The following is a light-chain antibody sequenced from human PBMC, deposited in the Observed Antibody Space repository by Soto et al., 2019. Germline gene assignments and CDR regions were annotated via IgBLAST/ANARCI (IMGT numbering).Light chain of an antibody. J-gene: IGKJ1*01. V-gene: IGKV3-15*01. CDR2: GAS. CDR3: QQYDDWPPWT. CDR1: QSVHSR. Sequence: EIVMTHSPAALSVSPGDSSTLSCRASQSVHSRLAWYQQKPGQAPRLLIYGASTRASGIPARFRGSGSGTEFTLTISSLQSEDFAVYYCQQYDDWPPWTFGPGTKVDIK.